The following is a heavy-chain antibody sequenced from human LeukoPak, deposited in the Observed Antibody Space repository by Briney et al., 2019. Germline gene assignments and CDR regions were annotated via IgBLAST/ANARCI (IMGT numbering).Heavy chain of an antibody. CDR1: GFTFSSYS. Sequence: GGSLRLSCAASGFTFSSYSMNWVRQAPGKGLEWVSYISSSSSTIYYADSVKGRFTISRDNAKNSLYLQMNSLRAEDTAVYYCARDGQGELWFGHYFDYWGQGTLVTVSS. V-gene: IGHV3-48*04. CDR3: ARDGQGELWFGHYFDY. CDR2: ISSSSSTI. J-gene: IGHJ4*02. D-gene: IGHD3-10*01.